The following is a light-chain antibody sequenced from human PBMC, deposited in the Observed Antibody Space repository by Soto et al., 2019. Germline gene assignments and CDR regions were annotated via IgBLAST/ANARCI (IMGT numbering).Light chain of an antibody. CDR2: KAS. J-gene: IGKJ1*01. Sequence: DGHMTGSPSTLSACVGESPSIHRTASQSISGWLAWYQQRLGKAPKLMIYKASTLETGVPSRFSGSGSGTEFTLTINNLQTDDFATYSCKQYDGYSRTFGQWTKVDIK. V-gene: IGKV1-5*03. CDR3: KQYDGYSRT. CDR1: QSISGW.